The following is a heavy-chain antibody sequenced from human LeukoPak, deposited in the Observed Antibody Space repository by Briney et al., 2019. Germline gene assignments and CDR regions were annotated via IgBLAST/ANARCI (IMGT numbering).Heavy chain of an antibody. CDR2: INHSGST. D-gene: IGHD6-19*01. CDR3: ARGRISGWARFYY. V-gene: IGHV4-34*01. Sequence: PSETLSLTCAVYGGSFCGYYWSWIPQPPGKGLEWIGEINHSGSTNYNPSLKSRVTISVDTSKNQFSLKQSSATAAGTAVYYCARGRISGWARFYYWGQGNLVTVSS. J-gene: IGHJ4*02. CDR1: GGSFCGYY.